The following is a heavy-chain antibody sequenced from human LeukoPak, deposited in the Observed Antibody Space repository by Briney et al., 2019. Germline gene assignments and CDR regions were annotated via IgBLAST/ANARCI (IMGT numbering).Heavy chain of an antibody. CDR2: MNPNSGNT. CDR1: GYTFTGYY. D-gene: IGHD1-14*01. Sequence: GASVKVSCKASGYTFTGYYMHWVRQATGQGLEWMGWMNPNSGNTGYAQKFQGRVTITRNTSISTAYMELSSLRSEDTAVYYCARATNPNNLDYWGQGTLVTVSS. CDR3: ARATNPNNLDY. J-gene: IGHJ4*02. V-gene: IGHV1-8*03.